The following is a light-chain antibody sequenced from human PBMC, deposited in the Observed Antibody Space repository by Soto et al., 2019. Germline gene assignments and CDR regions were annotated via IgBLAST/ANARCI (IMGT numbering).Light chain of an antibody. V-gene: IGKV1-39*01. CDR3: QQSYTTPRT. CDR1: QSINSY. J-gene: IGKJ1*01. Sequence: DIQMTQSPSSLSASVGDRVTITCRASQSINSYLNWYQQKPGKAPKLLNYAVTSLQSGVPSRFSGSGSGTDFTLTISSLQPEDFATYYCQQSYTTPRTFGQGTKLEVK. CDR2: AVT.